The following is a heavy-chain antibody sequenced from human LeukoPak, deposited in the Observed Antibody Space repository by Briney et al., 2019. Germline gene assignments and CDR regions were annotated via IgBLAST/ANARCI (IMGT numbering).Heavy chain of an antibody. D-gene: IGHD3-22*01. V-gene: IGHV4-34*01. Sequence: SETLSLTCAVYGGSFSGYYWSWIRQPPGKGLEWTGEINHSGSTNYNPSLQSRVTISVDTSKIQFSLKLSSLTAADTSVYYCARGLVPRYYYDSSGYSEAFDIWGQGTMVTVSS. CDR3: ARGLVPRYYYDSSGYSEAFDI. CDR1: GGSFSGYY. CDR2: INHSGST. J-gene: IGHJ3*02.